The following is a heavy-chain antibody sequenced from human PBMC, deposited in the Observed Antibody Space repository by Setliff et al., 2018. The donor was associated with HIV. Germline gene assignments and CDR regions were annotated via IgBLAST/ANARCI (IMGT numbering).Heavy chain of an antibody. Sequence: GESLRLSCIASEFTFSSYDMHWVRQAPGKGLEWVAIISHDGTKKLYADSVKGRFTISRDNSKNTLYLQMNSLRPEDTAVYYCARGSYYYGSGAWYFDYWGQGTLVTVSS. D-gene: IGHD3-10*01. CDR2: ISHDGTKK. V-gene: IGHV3-30*04. CDR1: EFTFSSYD. CDR3: ARGSYYYGSGAWYFDY. J-gene: IGHJ4*02.